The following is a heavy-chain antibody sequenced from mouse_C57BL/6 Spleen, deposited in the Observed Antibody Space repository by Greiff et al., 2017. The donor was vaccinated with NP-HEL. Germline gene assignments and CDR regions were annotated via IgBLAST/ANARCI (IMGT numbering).Heavy chain of an antibody. CDR3: SRKGIYYGNYWYFDV. J-gene: IGHJ1*03. CDR2: IYPGSGST. Sequence: VQLQQSGAELVKPGASVKMSCKASGYTFTSYWITWVKQRPGQGLEWIGDIYPGSGSTNYNEKFKSKATLTVDTSSSTAYMQLSSLTSEDSAVYYCSRKGIYYGNYWYFDVLGTGTTVTVSS. CDR1: GYTFTSYW. V-gene: IGHV1-55*01. D-gene: IGHD2-1*01.